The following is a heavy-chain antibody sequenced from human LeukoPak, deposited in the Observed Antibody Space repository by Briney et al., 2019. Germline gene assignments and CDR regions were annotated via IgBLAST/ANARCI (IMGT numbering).Heavy chain of an antibody. J-gene: IGHJ4*02. V-gene: IGHV3-30-3*01. CDR1: GFTFSSYA. Sequence: GGSLRLSCAASGFTFSSYAMHWVRQAPGKGLEWVAVISYDGSNKYYADSVKGRFTISRDNAKNSLYLQMNSLRAEDTAVYYCARDWGYDSSGYYGYFDYWGQGTLVTVSS. CDR2: ISYDGSNK. CDR3: ARDWGYDSSGYYGYFDY. D-gene: IGHD3-22*01.